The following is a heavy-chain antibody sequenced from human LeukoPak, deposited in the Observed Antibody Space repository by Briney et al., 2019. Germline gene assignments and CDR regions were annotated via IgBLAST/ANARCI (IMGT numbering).Heavy chain of an antibody. D-gene: IGHD3-22*01. V-gene: IGHV3-30*04. Sequence: PGGSLRLSCAASGFTFSSYAMRWVRQAPGKGLEWVAVISYDGSNKYYADSVKGRFTISRDNSKNTLYLQMNSLGAEDTAVYYCARDRSSGDAFDIWGQGTMVTVSS. CDR1: GFTFSSYA. CDR3: ARDRSSGDAFDI. J-gene: IGHJ3*02. CDR2: ISYDGSNK.